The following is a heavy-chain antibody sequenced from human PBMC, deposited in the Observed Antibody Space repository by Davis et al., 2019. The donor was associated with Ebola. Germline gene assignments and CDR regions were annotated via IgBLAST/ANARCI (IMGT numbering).Heavy chain of an antibody. CDR1: GINFSDYF. D-gene: IGHD6-6*01. J-gene: IGHJ4*02. Sequence: GESLKISCEASGINFSDYFMSWIRQAPGKEFEWIAYMSGSGATIYYADSVKGRFTISRDNAKNSLYLQMSSLRAEDTAVYYCARDLSIAARPVFDSWGQGTLVTVSS. CDR2: MSGSGATI. CDR3: ARDLSIAARPVFDS. V-gene: IGHV3-11*04.